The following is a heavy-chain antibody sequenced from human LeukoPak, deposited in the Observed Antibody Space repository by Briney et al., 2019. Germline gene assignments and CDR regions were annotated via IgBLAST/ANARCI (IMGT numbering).Heavy chain of an antibody. CDR3: ARGMGYYDSPIDY. Sequence: GGSLRLSCAASGFTFSSNYMSWVRQAPGKGLEWVSVIYSGGSTYYADSVKGRFTISRDNSKNTLYLQMNSLRAEDTAVYYCARGMGYYDSPIDYWGQGTLVTVSS. CDR1: GFTFSSNY. CDR2: IYSGGST. V-gene: IGHV3-53*01. J-gene: IGHJ4*02. D-gene: IGHD3-22*01.